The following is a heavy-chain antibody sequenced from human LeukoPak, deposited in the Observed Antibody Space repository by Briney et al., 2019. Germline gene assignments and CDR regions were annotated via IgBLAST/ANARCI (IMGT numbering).Heavy chain of an antibody. J-gene: IGHJ4*02. Sequence: ASVKVSCKVSGYTLTQLSMHWVRQAPGKGLEWMGGFDPEDGETIYAQKFQGRVTMTEDTSTDTAYMELSSLRSEDTAVYYCAMGYYDSSGYYGNYWGQGTLVTVSS. CDR3: AMGYYDSSGYYGNY. CDR1: GYTLTQLS. D-gene: IGHD3-22*01. CDR2: FDPEDGET. V-gene: IGHV1-24*01.